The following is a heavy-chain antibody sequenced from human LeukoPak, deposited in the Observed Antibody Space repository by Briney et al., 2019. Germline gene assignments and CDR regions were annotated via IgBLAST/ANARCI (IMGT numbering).Heavy chain of an antibody. V-gene: IGHV4-59*01. CDR3: TRTGSTVTMLYPFDH. D-gene: IGHD4-17*01. Sequence: SETLSLTCTVSGGSIRSYYWSWIRQPPGKGLEWIGYIYYSGSTNYNPSLKSRVSISVDTSKNQFPLKLSSVTAADTAVYYCTRTGSTVTMLYPFDHWGQGTLVTVSS. CDR1: GGSIRSYY. CDR2: IYYSGST. J-gene: IGHJ4*02.